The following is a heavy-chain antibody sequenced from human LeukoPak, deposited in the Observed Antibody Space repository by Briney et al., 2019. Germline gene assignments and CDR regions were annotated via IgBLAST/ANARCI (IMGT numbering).Heavy chain of an antibody. CDR1: GGSISSSSYY. CDR3: ARQGAFNY. Sequence: SETLSPTCTVSGGSISSSSYYCGWIRQPPGKGLEWIGSIYYSGSTYYNPSLKSRVTISVDTSKNQFSLKLSSVTAADTAVYYCARQGAFNYWGQGTLVTVSS. J-gene: IGHJ4*02. V-gene: IGHV4-39*01. D-gene: IGHD3-16*01. CDR2: IYYSGST.